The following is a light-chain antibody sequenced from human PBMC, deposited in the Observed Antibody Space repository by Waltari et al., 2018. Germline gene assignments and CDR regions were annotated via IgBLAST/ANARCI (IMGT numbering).Light chain of an antibody. J-gene: IGKJ4*01. CDR2: AAS. Sequence: DIQMTQSPSSLSASVGDSVTITCRASQSINTYLNWYQQKPGKAPKLLIYAASSLQSGVPSRFSGSGSGTDFTLTISSLQPEDFATYYCQQSYSTLALTFGGGTKVEIK. CDR1: QSINTY. CDR3: QQSYSTLALT. V-gene: IGKV1-39*01.